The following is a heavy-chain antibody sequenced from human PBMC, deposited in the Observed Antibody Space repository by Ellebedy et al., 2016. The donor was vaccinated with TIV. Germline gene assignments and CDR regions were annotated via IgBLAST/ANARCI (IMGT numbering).Heavy chain of an antibody. D-gene: IGHD6-6*01. CDR3: ARDRESSSSGYYYYGMDV. CDR1: GYTFTGYY. J-gene: IGHJ6*02. CDR2: INPSGGST. V-gene: IGHV1-46*01. Sequence: ASVKVSXKASGYTFTGYYMHWVRQAPGQGLEWVGIINPSGGSTSYAQKFQGRVTMTRDTSTSTVYMELSSLRSEDTAVYYCARDRESSSSGYYYYGMDVWGQGTTVTVSS.